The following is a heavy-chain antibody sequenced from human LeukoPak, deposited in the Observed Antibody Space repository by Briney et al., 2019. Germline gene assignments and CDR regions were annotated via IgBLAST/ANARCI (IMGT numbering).Heavy chain of an antibody. V-gene: IGHV3-23*01. CDR1: GFDHTLHD. CDR3: ARGLERGQGRCNWFDP. CDR2: IRVGGRGT. J-gene: IGHJ5*02. D-gene: IGHD1-1*01. Sequence: GVSLTLLCSASGFDHTLHDMTWLRQSTAKALEWFSSIRVGGRGTYYADTVKDRFTITSDNSENTLHPQMNNHRVEDTARYFGARGLERGQGRCNWFDPWGQGTLVTVSS.